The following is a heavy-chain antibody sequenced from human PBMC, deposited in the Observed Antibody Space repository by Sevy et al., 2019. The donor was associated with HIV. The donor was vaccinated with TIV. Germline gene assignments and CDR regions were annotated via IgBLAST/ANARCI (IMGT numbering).Heavy chain of an antibody. CDR1: GFTFSYFS. Sequence: GGCLRLSCAASGFTFSYFSMHWVRQAPGKGLEWVATISYDGSNEHYADSVRGRFTISRDNSKNALYLQMDNLRADDTAVYYCALERLSSDIAEYFQNWGQGTLVTVSS. CDR3: ALERLSSDIAEYFQN. D-gene: IGHD1-1*01. J-gene: IGHJ1*01. CDR2: ISYDGSNE. V-gene: IGHV3-30-3*01.